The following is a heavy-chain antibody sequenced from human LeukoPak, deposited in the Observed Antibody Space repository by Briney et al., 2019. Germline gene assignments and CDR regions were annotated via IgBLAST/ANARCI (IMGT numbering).Heavy chain of an antibody. CDR1: GYTFTGYY. CDR2: INPNSGGT. V-gene: IGHV1-2*02. CDR3: ARGLQTLSGYDLYYFDY. J-gene: IGHJ4*02. Sequence: ASVKASCKASGYTFTGYYMHWVRQAPGQGLEWMGWINPNSGGTNYAQKFQGRVTMTRDTSISTAYMELSRLRSDDTAVYYCARGLQTLSGYDLYYFDYWGQGTLVTVSS. D-gene: IGHD5-12*01.